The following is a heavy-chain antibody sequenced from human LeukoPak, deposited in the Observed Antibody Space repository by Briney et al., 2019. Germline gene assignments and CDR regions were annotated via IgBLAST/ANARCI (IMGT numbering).Heavy chain of an antibody. CDR1: GFTFSDHH. J-gene: IGHJ4*02. Sequence: PGGSLRLSCASSGFTFSDHHMSWIRQAPGKGLEWVSKIGLGGSTIEYAEPVKGRFTISRDDAKKSLYLQMSGLRAEDTAVYHCARDHVVPGLVFDHWGQGTRVSVSS. V-gene: IGHV3-11*04. CDR2: IGLGGSTI. CDR3: ARDHVVPGLVFDH. D-gene: IGHD3-10*01.